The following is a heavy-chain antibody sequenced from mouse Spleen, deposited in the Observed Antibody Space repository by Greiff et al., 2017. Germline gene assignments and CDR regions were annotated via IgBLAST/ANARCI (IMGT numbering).Heavy chain of an antibody. CDR3: AREGPYYGYYFDY. J-gene: IGHJ2*01. CDR1: GYTFTDYN. Sequence: VQLQQSGPELVKPGASVKISCKASGYTFTDYNMHWVKQSHGKSLEWIGYIYPYNGGTGYNQKFKSKATLTVDNSSSTAYMELRSLTSEDSAVYYCAREGPYYGYYFDYWGQGTTLTVSS. D-gene: IGHD1-1*01. CDR2: IYPYNGGT. V-gene: IGHV1S29*02.